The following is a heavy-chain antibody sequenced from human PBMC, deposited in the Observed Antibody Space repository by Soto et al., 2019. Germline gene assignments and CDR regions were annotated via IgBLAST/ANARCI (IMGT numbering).Heavy chain of an antibody. CDR3: ATALWGYFDWFSFDY. V-gene: IGHV1-24*01. D-gene: IGHD3-9*01. J-gene: IGHJ4*02. CDR1: GYTLTELS. CDR2: FDPEDGET. Sequence: ASVKVSCKVSGYTLTELSMHWVRQTPGKGLEWMGGFDPEDGETIYAQKFQGRVTMTEDTSTDTAYMELSSLRSEDTAVYYCATALWGYFDWFSFDYWGQGTLVTVSS.